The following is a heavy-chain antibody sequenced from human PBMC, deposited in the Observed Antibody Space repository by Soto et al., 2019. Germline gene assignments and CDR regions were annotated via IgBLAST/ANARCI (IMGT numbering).Heavy chain of an antibody. J-gene: IGHJ5*02. Sequence: SETLSLTCTVSGGSISSYYWSLLRQPPGKGLEWIGYIYYSGSTNYNPSLKSRVTISVDTSKNQFSLKLSSVTAADTAVYYCARHPYYYGSGSYYTANWFDPWGQGTLVTVSS. V-gene: IGHV4-59*08. CDR3: ARHPYYYGSGSYYTANWFDP. D-gene: IGHD3-10*01. CDR1: GGSISSYY. CDR2: IYYSGST.